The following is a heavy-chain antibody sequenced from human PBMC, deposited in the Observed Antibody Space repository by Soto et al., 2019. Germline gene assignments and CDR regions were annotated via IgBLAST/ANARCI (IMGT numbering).Heavy chain of an antibody. CDR2: ISSTSNTI. CDR3: TKGRTCG. Sequence: GSLRLSCSASGFTFSSYTMHCVRQAPGKGLECVSYISSTSNTIYYADSVKGRFTISRDNAKNSLYQQMNSLTDDDTAVYYCTKGRTCGWGQGTRVTVSS. CDR1: GFTFSSYT. J-gene: IGHJ4*02. V-gene: IGHV3-48*02.